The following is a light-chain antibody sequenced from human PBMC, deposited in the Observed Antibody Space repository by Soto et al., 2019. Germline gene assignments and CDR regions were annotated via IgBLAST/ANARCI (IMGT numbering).Light chain of an antibody. V-gene: IGKV3D-20*02. CDR1: QSVSSRS. CDR2: GAS. Sequence: IVLTQSPGTLSLSPGEGATLSCRASQSVSSRSLAWYQQKPGQAPRLLIYGASSRATGIPDRFSGSGSGTDFTLTINSLEPEDFAVYYCQQRNIWPPVTFGQGTRLEIK. CDR3: QQRNIWPPVT. J-gene: IGKJ5*01.